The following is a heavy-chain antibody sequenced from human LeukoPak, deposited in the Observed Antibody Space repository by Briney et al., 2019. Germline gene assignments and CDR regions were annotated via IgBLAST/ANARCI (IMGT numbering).Heavy chain of an antibody. CDR1: GYSISSDYY. CDR2: VSHSGST. D-gene: IGHD5-18*01. J-gene: IGHJ5*02. Sequence: PSETLSLTCTVSGYSISSDYYWGWIRQPPGKGLEWIASVSHSGSTYYNPSLKSRVTISVDTSKNQFSLKVTSVTAADTAIYYCAKGAGGFSYYNWFDPWGQGTLVTVSS. CDR3: AKGAGGFSYYNWFDP. V-gene: IGHV4-38-2*02.